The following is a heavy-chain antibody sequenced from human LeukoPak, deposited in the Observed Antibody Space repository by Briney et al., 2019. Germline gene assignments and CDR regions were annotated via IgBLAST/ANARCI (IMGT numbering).Heavy chain of an antibody. CDR3: ARRGANSGSYSHFDL. J-gene: IGHJ2*01. D-gene: IGHD1-26*01. V-gene: IGHV4-59*01. CDR1: GGPISSSF. CDR2: IYYSGST. Sequence: SETLSLTCTVSGGPISSSFWSWIRQPPGKGLEWIGHIYYSGSTNYNPSLKSRVTISVDTSKNQFSLKLSSVTAADTAVYSCARRGANSGSYSHFDLWGRGTLVTVSA.